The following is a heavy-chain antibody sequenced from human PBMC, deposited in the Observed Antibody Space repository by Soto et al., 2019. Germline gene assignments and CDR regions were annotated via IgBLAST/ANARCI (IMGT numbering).Heavy chain of an antibody. V-gene: IGHV4-39*01. CDR1: GHSINSTLSY. CDR2: IFYSGTT. J-gene: IGHJ3*02. D-gene: IGHD2-8*02. CDR3: ARHIYWRCAFDI. Sequence: SETLSLTCTVPGHSINSTLSYWGWIRQPPGKGLEWIGSIFYSGTTYYNPSLKSRVTILVDTSKKQFSLKLSSVTAADTAVYYCARHIYWRCAFDIWVQGTLVS.